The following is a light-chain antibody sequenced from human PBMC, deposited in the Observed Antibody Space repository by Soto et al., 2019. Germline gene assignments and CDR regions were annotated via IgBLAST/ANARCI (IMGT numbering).Light chain of an antibody. CDR1: QDIKNY. CDR2: DVS. J-gene: IGKJ4*01. Sequence: DIQMIQSPSSLSASVGDRVTITCQASQDIKNYLNWYQQKPGKAPKLLIYDVSNLETGVPSRFSGSGSGTHFSLTISSLQPEDVATYYCQHYDHLPPLTIGGGTRVQIK. V-gene: IGKV1-33*01. CDR3: QHYDHLPPLT.